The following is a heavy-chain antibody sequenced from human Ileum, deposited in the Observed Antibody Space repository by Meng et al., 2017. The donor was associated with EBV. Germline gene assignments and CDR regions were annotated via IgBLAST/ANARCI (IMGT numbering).Heavy chain of an antibody. D-gene: IGHD6-25*01. CDR3: ARDSEAADY. J-gene: IGHJ4*02. Sequence: QVQLVQSGFELKKPGASVRISCKASGYTFTTYGMNGVRQAPGQGLEWMGWINTNTGKPTYAQGLTGRFVFSLDTSVSTAYLQISSLKAEDTAVYYCARDSEAADYWGQGTLVTVSS. V-gene: IGHV7-4-1*02. CDR2: INTNTGKP. CDR1: GYTFTTYG.